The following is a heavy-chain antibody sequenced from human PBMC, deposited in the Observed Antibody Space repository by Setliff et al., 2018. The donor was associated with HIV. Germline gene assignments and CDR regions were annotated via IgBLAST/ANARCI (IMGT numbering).Heavy chain of an antibody. V-gene: IGHV3-15*01. Sequence: GGSLRLSCAASGFTFSDVWMNWVRQAPGKGLEWVGRIKSKNDGGATDYVAPVKGRFTISRDDSKSIAYLEMNSLKTEDTAVYYCTRELAVPGTSFFDYWGQGTLVTVSS. CDR3: TRELAVPGTSFFDY. CDR2: IKSKNDGGAT. D-gene: IGHD6-19*01. J-gene: IGHJ4*02. CDR1: GFTFSDVW.